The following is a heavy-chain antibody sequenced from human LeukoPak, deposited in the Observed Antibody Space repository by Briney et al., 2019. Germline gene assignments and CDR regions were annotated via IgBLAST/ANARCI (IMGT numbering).Heavy chain of an antibody. Sequence: PGRSLRLSCAASGFTFTTYGMHWVRQAPGKGLEWVAVISYDGSNKYYADSVTGRFTISTDNSKNTLYLQMNSLRAEDTAVYFCAKRGVVIRVILVGFHKEAYYFDSWGQGALVTVSS. CDR2: ISYDGSNK. J-gene: IGHJ4*02. D-gene: IGHD3-22*01. CDR3: AKRGVVIRVILVGFHKEAYYFDS. V-gene: IGHV3-30*18. CDR1: GFTFTTYG.